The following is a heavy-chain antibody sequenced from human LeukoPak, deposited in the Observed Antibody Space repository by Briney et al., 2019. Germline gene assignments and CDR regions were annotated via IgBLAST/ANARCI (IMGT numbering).Heavy chain of an antibody. D-gene: IGHD3-22*01. CDR3: AREWEYYYDSSGYYYYYYYGMDV. J-gene: IGHJ6*02. V-gene: IGHV3-21*01. Sequence: GGSLRLSCAASGFTFSSYSMNWVRQAPGKGLEWVSSISSSSSYIYYADSVKGRFTISRDNAKNSLYLQMNSLRAEDTAVYYCAREWEYYYDSSGYYYYYYYGMDVWGQGTTVTVSS. CDR2: ISSSSSYI. CDR1: GFTFSSYS.